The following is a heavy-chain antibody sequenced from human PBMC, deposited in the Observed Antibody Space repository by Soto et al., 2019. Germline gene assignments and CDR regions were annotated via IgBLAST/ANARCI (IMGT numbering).Heavy chain of an antibody. CDR1: GDTFSSYA. D-gene: IGHD3-10*01. CDR2: IIPIFGTA. Sequence: SVKVSWPSSGDTFSSYAISWVRQAPGQGLEWMGGIIPIFGTANYAQKFQGRVTITADESTSTAYMELSSLRSEDTAVYYCARVTMVRGVICSVDDWGQGTLVTFSS. J-gene: IGHJ4*02. CDR3: ARVTMVRGVICSVDD. V-gene: IGHV1-69*13.